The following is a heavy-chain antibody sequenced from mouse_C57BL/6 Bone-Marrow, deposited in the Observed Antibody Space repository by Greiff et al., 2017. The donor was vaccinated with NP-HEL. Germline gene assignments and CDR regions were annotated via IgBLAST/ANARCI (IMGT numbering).Heavy chain of an antibody. CDR3: ARVFYYGYAMDY. D-gene: IGHD1-1*01. J-gene: IGHJ4*01. CDR1: GFTFSSYA. CDR2: ISDGGSYT. Sequence: EVQRVESGGGLVKPGGSLKLSCAASGFTFSSYAMPWVRQTPEKRLEWVATISDGGSYTYYPDNVKGRFTISRDNAKNNLYLQMSNLKSEDTAMYYCARVFYYGYAMDYWGQGTSVTVSS. V-gene: IGHV5-4*01.